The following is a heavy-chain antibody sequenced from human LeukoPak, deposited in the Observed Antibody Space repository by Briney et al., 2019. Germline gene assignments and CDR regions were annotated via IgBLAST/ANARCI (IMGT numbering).Heavy chain of an antibody. D-gene: IGHD3-9*01. CDR1: GYTFTGYY. CDR3: ARVPDILTGYYMDNWFDP. CDR2: INPNSGNT. J-gene: IGHJ5*02. V-gene: IGHV1-18*04. Sequence: ASVKVSCKASGYTFTGYYMHWVRQAPGQGLEWMGWINPNSGNTNYAQKLQGRVTMTTDTSTSTAYMELRSLRSDDTAVYYCARVPDILTGYYMDNWFDPWGQGTLVTVSS.